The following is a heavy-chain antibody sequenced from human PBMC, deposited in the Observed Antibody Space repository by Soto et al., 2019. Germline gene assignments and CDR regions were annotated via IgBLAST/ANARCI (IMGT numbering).Heavy chain of an antibody. Sequence: GASVKVSCKASGYTFTSYYMHWVRQAPGQGLEWMGIINPSGGSTSYAQKFQGRVTMTRDTSTSTVYMELSSLRCEGTAVYYCARGREKGGELSLYYYSYGMDVWGQGTTVTVSS. V-gene: IGHV1-46*01. D-gene: IGHD3-16*02. CDR1: GYTFTSYY. J-gene: IGHJ6*02. CDR2: INPSGGST. CDR3: ARGREKGGELSLYYYSYGMDV.